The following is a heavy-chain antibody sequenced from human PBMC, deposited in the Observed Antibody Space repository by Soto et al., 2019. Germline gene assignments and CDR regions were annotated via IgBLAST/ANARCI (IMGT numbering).Heavy chain of an antibody. J-gene: IGHJ4*02. CDR3: VRGGSHSFDY. D-gene: IGHD1-26*01. CDR2: IKEDGSEK. CDR1: GFIFSNFW. V-gene: IGHV3-7*05. Sequence: EVQLVESGGALVQPGGSLRLSCPASGFIFSNFWMSWVRQAPGKGLEWVANIKEDGSEKYHVDSVKGRFTLSRDNVKNLMYLQMDSLRAEDTAVYKCVRGGSHSFDYCGQGTLVTVSS.